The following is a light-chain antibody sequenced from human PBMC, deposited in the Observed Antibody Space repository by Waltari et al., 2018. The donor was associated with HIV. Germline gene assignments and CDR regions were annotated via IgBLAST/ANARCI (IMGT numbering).Light chain of an antibody. CDR2: GAS. V-gene: IGKV3-15*01. CDR3: QQNSYWLPIT. CDR1: QSVGSK. Sequence: EIVMTQSPATLSLSPGERATLSCRASQSVGSKLAWYQQKPGQAPRLRIYGASTRATGIPARFSGSGSGMEFTLTISSLQSEDFAVYYCQQNSYWLPITFGQGTRLEI. J-gene: IGKJ5*01.